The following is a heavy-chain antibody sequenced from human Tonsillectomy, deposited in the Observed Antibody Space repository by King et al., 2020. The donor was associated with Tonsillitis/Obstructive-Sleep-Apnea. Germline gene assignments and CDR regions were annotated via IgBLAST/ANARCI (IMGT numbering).Heavy chain of an antibody. CDR2: IGWNSGSI. CDR3: AKDLIIAESGTPGDAFDI. D-gene: IGHD6-13*01. V-gene: IGHV3-9*01. Sequence: VQLVESGGGLVQPGRSLRLSCAASGFTFDDYAMYWVRQAPGKGLEWVSGIGWNSGSIVYADSVKGRFTISRDNAKNSLFLQMNSLRTEDTALYHCAKDLIIAESGTPGDAFDIWGQGTMVTVSS. J-gene: IGHJ3*02. CDR1: GFTFDDYA.